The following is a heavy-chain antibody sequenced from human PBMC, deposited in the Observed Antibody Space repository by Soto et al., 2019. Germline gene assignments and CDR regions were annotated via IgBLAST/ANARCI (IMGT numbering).Heavy chain of an antibody. Sequence: QLQLQESGSGLVKPSQTLSLTCAVSGGSISRGGYSWSWIRQPPGEVLEGIGYIYHSGSTYYNPSLKSRVTISVDRTKNQFSLKLSSVTAADTAVYYCASGGRGIFGVVPMFDPWGQGTLVTVSS. CDR2: IYHSGST. CDR1: GGSISRGGYS. V-gene: IGHV4-30-2*01. CDR3: ASGGRGIFGVVPMFDP. D-gene: IGHD3-3*01. J-gene: IGHJ5*02.